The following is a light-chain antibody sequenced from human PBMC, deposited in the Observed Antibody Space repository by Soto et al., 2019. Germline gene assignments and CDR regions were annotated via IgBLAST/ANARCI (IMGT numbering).Light chain of an antibody. CDR1: QTIGTY. CDR2: DAS. V-gene: IGKV1-39*01. Sequence: ESEMTWFRSAIAEXVGDXATIXXRASQTIGTYLNWYRHKSGTAPELLIYDASTLQSGVPSRFRGGTSETDFTLTTSSLQGRHFAAYYCRQSYNSLLTFGQGTKVDI. CDR3: RQSYNSLLT. J-gene: IGKJ1*01.